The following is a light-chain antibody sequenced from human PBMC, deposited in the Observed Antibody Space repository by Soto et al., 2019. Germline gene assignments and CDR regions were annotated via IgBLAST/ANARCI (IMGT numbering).Light chain of an antibody. V-gene: IGLV2-23*01. CDR3: LSDAGTNTLV. CDR2: EGS. Sequence: SALTQPASVSGSPGQSITISCTGTSSDVGSYNLVSWYQRHPGKAPKLMIYEGSKRPSSVSNRFSGSKSGNTASLTISVLQADDEANYFCLSDAGTNTLVFGTGTKVTVL. CDR1: SSDVGSYNL. J-gene: IGLJ1*01.